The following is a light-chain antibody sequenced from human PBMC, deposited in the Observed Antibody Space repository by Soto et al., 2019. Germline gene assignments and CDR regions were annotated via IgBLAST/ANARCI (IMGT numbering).Light chain of an antibody. CDR2: GVS. CDR1: QSISNN. Sequence: IVMTQSPATLSVSPGESATLSCRASQSISNNLAWYQHKPGQAPRLLIYGVSTRATGIPARFSGSGSGTEFTLTSSSLQSEYFAVYYCQQYNTWPPYTFGQGTKLEIK. J-gene: IGKJ2*01. CDR3: QQYNTWPPYT. V-gene: IGKV3-15*01.